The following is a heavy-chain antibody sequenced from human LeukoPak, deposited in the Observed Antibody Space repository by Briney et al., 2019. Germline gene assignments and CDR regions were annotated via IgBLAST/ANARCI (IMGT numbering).Heavy chain of an antibody. V-gene: IGHV4-59*01. J-gene: IGHJ3*02. CDR3: ARAPRAYYDSSGYYRGAAFDI. CDR2: IYYSGST. D-gene: IGHD3-22*01. CDR1: GGSISSYY. Sequence: SETLSLTCTVSGGSISSYYWSWIRQPPGKGLEWIGYIYYSGSTNYNPSLKSRVTISVDTSKNQFSLKLSSVTAADTAVYYCARAPRAYYDSSGYYRGAAFDIWGQGTMVTVSS.